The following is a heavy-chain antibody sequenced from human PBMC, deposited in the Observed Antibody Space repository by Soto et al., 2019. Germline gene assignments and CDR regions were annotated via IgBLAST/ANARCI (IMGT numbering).Heavy chain of an antibody. Sequence: QVQLQQWGAGLLKPSETLSLTCAVYGGSFSGYYWSWIRQPPGKGLEWIGEINHSGSTNYNPSLKSRFTISVDTSKNQFALKLSSVTAADTAVYYCARVFEVRDAADYWGQGTLVTVSS. D-gene: IGHD6-25*01. J-gene: IGHJ4*02. CDR1: GGSFSGYY. CDR3: ARVFEVRDAADY. CDR2: INHSGST. V-gene: IGHV4-34*01.